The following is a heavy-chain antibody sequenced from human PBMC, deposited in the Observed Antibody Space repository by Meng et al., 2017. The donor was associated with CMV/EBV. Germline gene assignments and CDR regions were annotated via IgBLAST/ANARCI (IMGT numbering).Heavy chain of an antibody. J-gene: IGHJ6*02. V-gene: IGHV1-69*05. CDR3: ARVSGWYTGGYYYYYGMDV. CDR2: IIPIFGTA. Sequence: SVKVSCKASGGTFSSYAISWMRQAPGQGLEWMGGIIPIFGTANYAQKFQGRVTITTDESTSTAYMELSSLRSEDTAVYYCARVSGWYTGGYYYYYGMDVWGQGTTVTVSS. CDR1: GGTFSSYA. D-gene: IGHD6-19*01.